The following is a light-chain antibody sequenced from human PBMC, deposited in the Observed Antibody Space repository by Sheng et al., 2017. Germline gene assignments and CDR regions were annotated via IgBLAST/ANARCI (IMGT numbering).Light chain of an antibody. Sequence: DIQMSQSPSTLSASVGDRVTITCRASQDIKSWLAWYQQKPGKAPKLLIYKASTLESGLPSRFSGSGSGTEFTLTISSLQPEDSATYYCQQYDTFSTFGQGTKVEIK. CDR3: QQYDTFST. V-gene: IGKV1-5*03. CDR1: QDIKSW. J-gene: IGKJ1*01. CDR2: KAS.